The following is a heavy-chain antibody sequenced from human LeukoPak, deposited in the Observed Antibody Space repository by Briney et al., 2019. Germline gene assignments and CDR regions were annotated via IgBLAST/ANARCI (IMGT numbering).Heavy chain of an antibody. J-gene: IGHJ3*02. CDR1: CGSINSSSDY. Sequence: SETPSPPSTVACGSINSSSDYWGWIRQPPGKGLEWIGTIYYRGSTHYNPSLKSRVPISVDTSKNHFSLKLSSVTAADTALYYCARLLTGYHESRGYYGDPFDIWGHGTLVTVSS. CDR2: IYYRGST. D-gene: IGHD3-22*01. CDR3: ARLLTGYHESRGYYGDPFDI. V-gene: IGHV4-39*02.